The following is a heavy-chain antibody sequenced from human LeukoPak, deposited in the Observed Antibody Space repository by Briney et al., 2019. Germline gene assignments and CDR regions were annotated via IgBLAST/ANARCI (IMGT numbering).Heavy chain of an antibody. D-gene: IGHD3-9*01. V-gene: IGHV3-74*01. CDR1: GFTFSAYW. CDR2: SNSDGSTT. J-gene: IGHJ4*02. Sequence: GGSLRLSCAASGFTFSAYWMHWVRQAQGKGLVWVSRSNSDGSTTNYADSVQGRFTISRDNAKNTLYLQMNSLGADATAGYYCTRGDDFLTLTTDYWGQGTLVTVSS. CDR3: TRGDDFLTLTTDY.